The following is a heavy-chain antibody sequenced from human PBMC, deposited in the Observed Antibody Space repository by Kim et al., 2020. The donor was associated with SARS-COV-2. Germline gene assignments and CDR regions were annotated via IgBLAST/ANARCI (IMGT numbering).Heavy chain of an antibody. CDR2: INPNSGGT. J-gene: IGHJ6*02. V-gene: IGHV1-2*04. Sequence: ASVKVSCKASGYTFTGYYMHWVRQAPGQGLEWMGWINPNSGGTNYAQKFQGWVTMTRDTSISTAYMELSRLRSDDTAVYYCARGLPGGVVVPAAERYYYYYGMDVWGQGTTVTVSS. D-gene: IGHD2-2*01. CDR3: ARGLPGGVVVPAAERYYYYYGMDV. CDR1: GYTFTGYY.